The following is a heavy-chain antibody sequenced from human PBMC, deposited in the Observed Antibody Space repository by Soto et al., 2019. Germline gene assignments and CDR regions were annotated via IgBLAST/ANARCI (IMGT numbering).Heavy chain of an antibody. V-gene: IGHV1-69*13. D-gene: IGHD3-22*01. CDR1: GGTFSSYA. CDR2: IIPIFGTA. Sequence: SVKVSCKASGGTFSSYAISWVRQAPGQGLEWMGGIIPIFGTANYAQKFQGRVTITADESTSTAYMELSSLRSEDTAVYYCARDTHYYYDSSGYYSFDYWGQGTLVTVSS. J-gene: IGHJ4*02. CDR3: ARDTHYYYDSSGYYSFDY.